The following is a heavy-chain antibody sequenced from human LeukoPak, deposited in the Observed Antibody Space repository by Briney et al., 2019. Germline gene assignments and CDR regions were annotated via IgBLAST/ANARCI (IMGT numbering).Heavy chain of an antibody. Sequence: GGSLRLSCVASGFSFSVYSMNWVRQAPGKGLEWVSTISGASSGNYIDYADSVKGRFTISRDNANNSVFLQMNGLRGDDSAVYYCTREGGVGSWGQGTLVSVSS. CDR3: TREGGVGS. D-gene: IGHD3-16*01. CDR1: GFSFSVYS. V-gene: IGHV3-21*01. CDR2: ISGASSGNYI. J-gene: IGHJ5*01.